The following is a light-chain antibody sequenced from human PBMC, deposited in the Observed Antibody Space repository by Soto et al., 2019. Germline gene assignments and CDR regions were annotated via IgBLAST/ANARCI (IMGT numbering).Light chain of an antibody. CDR2: MAS. V-gene: IGKV1-5*03. J-gene: IGKJ1*01. CDR3: QHYNSYSDA. Sequence: DIQMTQSPSTLSGSLGDRVTITCRPSQTISSCLDWYQQKPGKAPKFLIYMASTLKSGVPSRFSGSGSGTEFTLTISSLQPDDFATYYCQHYNSYSDAFGQGTKVDIK. CDR1: QTISSC.